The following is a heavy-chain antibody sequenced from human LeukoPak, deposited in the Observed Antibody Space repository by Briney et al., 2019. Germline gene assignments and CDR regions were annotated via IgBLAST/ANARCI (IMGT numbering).Heavy chain of an antibody. CDR1: GFTFSSCA. CDR2: ITGSAGST. J-gene: IGHJ3*02. D-gene: IGHD1-26*01. Sequence: GGSLRLSCAASGFTFSSCAMNWVRQAPGKGLEWDSAITGSAGSTYYADSVKGRFTISRDNSKNTLYLQMNSLRAEDTAVYYCAKAQVGAILHAFDIWGQGTMVTVSS. CDR3: AKAQVGAILHAFDI. V-gene: IGHV3-23*01.